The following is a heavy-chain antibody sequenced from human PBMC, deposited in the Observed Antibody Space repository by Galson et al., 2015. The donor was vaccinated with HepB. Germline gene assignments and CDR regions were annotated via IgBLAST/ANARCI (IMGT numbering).Heavy chain of an antibody. J-gene: IGHJ6*02. CDR2: IIPIFGTA. CDR1: GGTFSSYA. D-gene: IGHD3-3*01. Sequence: SVKVSCKASGGTFSSYAISWVRQAPGQGLEWMGGIIPIFGTANYAQKFQGRVTITRDTSASTAYMELSSLRSEDTAVYYCARVPLRFLEWYYYYGMDVWGQGTTVTVSS. V-gene: IGHV1-69*05. CDR3: ARVPLRFLEWYYYYGMDV.